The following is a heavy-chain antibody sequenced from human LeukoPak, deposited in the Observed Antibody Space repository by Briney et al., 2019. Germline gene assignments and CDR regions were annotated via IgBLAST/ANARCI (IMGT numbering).Heavy chain of an antibody. CDR2: INTDGSGT. Sequence: GGSLRLSCAASGFTFSRSWMHWVRQAPGKGLLWVSRINTDGSGTIYADSVKGRFTISRDNAKNSLYLQMNSLRAEDTAVYYCARDNSSGWYFARDNHFDYWGQGTLVTVSS. D-gene: IGHD6-19*01. J-gene: IGHJ4*02. V-gene: IGHV3-74*01. CDR1: GFTFSRSW. CDR3: ARDNSSGWYFARDNHFDY.